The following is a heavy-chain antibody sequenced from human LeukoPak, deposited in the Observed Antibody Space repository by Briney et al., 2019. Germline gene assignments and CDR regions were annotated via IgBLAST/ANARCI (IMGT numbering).Heavy chain of an antibody. CDR2: INPSGGST. CDR3: ARDKSSTNWLDS. D-gene: IGHD3-10*01. Sequence: ASVKASCKASGYSFTNFYIHCVRQAPGQVLEWMGIINPSGGSTNYAQKFQGRVTMTSDTSASTVYLDLSSLRSEDTAIYYCARDKSSTNWLDSWGQGTLVTVSS. CDR1: GYSFTNFY. J-gene: IGHJ5*01. V-gene: IGHV1-46*01.